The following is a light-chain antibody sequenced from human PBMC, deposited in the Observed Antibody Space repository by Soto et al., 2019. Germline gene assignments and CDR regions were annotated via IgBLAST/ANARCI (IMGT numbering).Light chain of an antibody. J-gene: IGKJ4*01. CDR1: RSLLYSSINKNY. Sequence: DIVMTQSPDSLAVSLGERATINCKSSRSLLYSSINKNYLAWYQQKPGQPPKLLIYWASTRESGVPDRFSGSGSGTDFTLTISGLQAEDVAVYYCQQYYTTPLTFGGGTKVEIK. CDR2: WAS. CDR3: QQYYTTPLT. V-gene: IGKV4-1*01.